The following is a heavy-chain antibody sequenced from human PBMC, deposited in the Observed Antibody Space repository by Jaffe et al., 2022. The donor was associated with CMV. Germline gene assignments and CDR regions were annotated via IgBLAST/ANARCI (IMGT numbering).Heavy chain of an antibody. J-gene: IGHJ4*02. D-gene: IGHD3-22*01. V-gene: IGHV3-23*01. CDR3: AKGPSSYDSSGHV. CDR2: ISGNGAST. CDR1: GFTFSTYA. Sequence: EVQLLESGGGLVQPGGSLRLSCAASGFTFSTYAMTWVRQAPGKGLEWVSSISGNGASTYYGDSVKGRFTISRDNSKNTLYLQMNSLRAEDTAVYYCAKGPSSYDSSGHVWGQGTLVTVSS.